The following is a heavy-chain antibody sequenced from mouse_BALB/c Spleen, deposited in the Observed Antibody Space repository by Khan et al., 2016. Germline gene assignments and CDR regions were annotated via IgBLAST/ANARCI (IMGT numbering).Heavy chain of an antibody. CDR2: ISYDGSN. J-gene: IGHJ2*01. CDR1: GYSITSGYY. D-gene: IGHD1-1*01. V-gene: IGHV3-6*02. Sequence: QLEESGPGLVKPSQSLSLTCSVTGYSITSGYYWNWIRQFPGNKLEWMGYISYDGSNNYNPSLKNRFSITRDTSRNQFFLKLNSVTTAATATYVCARWDFGSRRYYCDYWGQGTTLTVSS. CDR3: ARWDFGSRRYYCDY.